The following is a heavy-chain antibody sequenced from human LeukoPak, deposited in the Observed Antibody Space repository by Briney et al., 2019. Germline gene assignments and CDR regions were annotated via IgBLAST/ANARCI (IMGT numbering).Heavy chain of an antibody. D-gene: IGHD4-17*01. J-gene: IGHJ6*03. V-gene: IGHV1-69*05. CDR1: GGTFSSYA. CDR3: ARTGYGDYYYYYMDV. Sequence: GASVKVSCKASGGTFSSYAISWVRQAPGQGLEWMGGIIPIFGTANYAQKFQGRVTITTDESTSTAYMELSSLRSEDTAVYYCARTGYGDYYYYYMDVWGKGTTVTVSS. CDR2: IIPIFGTA.